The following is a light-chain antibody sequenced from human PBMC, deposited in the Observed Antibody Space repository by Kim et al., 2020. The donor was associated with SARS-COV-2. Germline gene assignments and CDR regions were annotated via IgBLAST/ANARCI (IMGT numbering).Light chain of an antibody. CDR2: DAS. J-gene: IGKJ4*01. Sequence: EIALTQSPATLSLSPGEGATLSCRASQNIRSYLAWYQQRPGQAPRLLIYDASTRVTGIPARFSGSGSGTDFTLSISSLEPEDFAVYYCQQRNTWPSFGGGNKLEI. CDR1: QNIRSY. V-gene: IGKV3-11*01. CDR3: QQRNTWPS.